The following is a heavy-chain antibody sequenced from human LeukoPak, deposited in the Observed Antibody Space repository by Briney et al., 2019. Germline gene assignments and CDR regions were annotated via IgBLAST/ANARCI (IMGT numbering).Heavy chain of an antibody. CDR2: IGTDADT. J-gene: IGHJ2*01. Sequence: GGSLRLSCAASGFTFAGYAMTWVRQAPGKGLEWVSTIGTDADTYYADSVKGRFIISRDNPKNTLYVQMSSLRVEDTAIYYCAGNLPGKYFDLWGRGTLVIVSS. V-gene: IGHV3-23*01. CDR3: AGNLPGKYFDL. D-gene: IGHD3-10*01. CDR1: GFTFAGYA.